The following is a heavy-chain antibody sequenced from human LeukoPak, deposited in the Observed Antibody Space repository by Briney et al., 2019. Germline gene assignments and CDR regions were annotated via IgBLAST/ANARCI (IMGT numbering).Heavy chain of an antibody. V-gene: IGHV3-30*18. Sequence: GGSLRLSCAASGFTFSSYAMSWVRQAPGKGLEWVAVISYDGSNKYYADSVKGRFTISRDNSKNTLYLQVSSLRTEDTAVYYCAKANGAYYYGMDVWGQGTTVTVSS. CDR3: AKANGAYYYGMDV. CDR2: ISYDGSNK. J-gene: IGHJ6*02. D-gene: IGHD2-8*01. CDR1: GFTFSSYA.